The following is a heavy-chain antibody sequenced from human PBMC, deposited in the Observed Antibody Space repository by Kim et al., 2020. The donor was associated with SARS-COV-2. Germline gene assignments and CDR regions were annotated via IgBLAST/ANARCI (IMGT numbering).Heavy chain of an antibody. CDR1: GFTFSSYD. CDR2: IGTAGDT. CDR3: ARGGYSSSWYDSGVGV. Sequence: GGSLRLSCAASGFTFSSYDMHWVRQATGKGLEWVSAIGTAGDTYYPGSVKGRFTISRENAKNSLYLQMNSLRAGDTAVYYCARGGYSSSWYDSGVGVWGQGTTVTVSS. V-gene: IGHV3-13*01. D-gene: IGHD6-13*01. J-gene: IGHJ6*02.